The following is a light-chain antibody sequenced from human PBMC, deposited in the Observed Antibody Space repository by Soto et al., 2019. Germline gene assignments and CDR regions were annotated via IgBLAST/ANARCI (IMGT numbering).Light chain of an antibody. Sequence: DIQMTQSPSSLSASVGDRVTITCRASQSISSYLNWYQQKPGKAPKLLIYAASSLQSGVPSRFSGSGSGTDFTLTISSLKHEDFATYYCQQSYSTPLFGPGTKVDIK. V-gene: IGKV1-39*01. CDR1: QSISSY. CDR2: AAS. J-gene: IGKJ3*01. CDR3: QQSYSTPL.